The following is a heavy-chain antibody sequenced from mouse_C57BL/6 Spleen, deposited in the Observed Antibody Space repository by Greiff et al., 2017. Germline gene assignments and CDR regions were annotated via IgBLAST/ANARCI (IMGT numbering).Heavy chain of an antibody. CDR1: GYTFTDYE. Sequence: QVQLQQSGAELVRPGASVTLSCKASGYTFTDYEMHWVKQTPVHGLEWIGAIDPETGGTAYNQKFKGKAILTADKSSSTAYMELRSLTSEDSAVYYCTRSSGYYEFAYWGQGTLVTVSA. CDR3: TRSSGYYEFAY. J-gene: IGHJ3*01. CDR2: IDPETGGT. V-gene: IGHV1-15*01. D-gene: IGHD2-3*01.